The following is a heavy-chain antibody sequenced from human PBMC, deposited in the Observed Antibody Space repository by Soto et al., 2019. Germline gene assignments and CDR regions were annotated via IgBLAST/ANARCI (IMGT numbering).Heavy chain of an antibody. D-gene: IGHD2-2*02. CDR2: ISPYNGDT. CDR1: GYTFTLFG. V-gene: IGHV1-18*01. CDR3: ARGGQYRYFDY. Sequence: QVQLVQSGAEVKKPGASVKVSCTTSGYTFTLFGITWVRQAPGQGLEWMGWISPYNGDTKYAEKLEGRVTLTTDTSTDTAYMELTSLTSXXXXXXXXARGGQYRYFDYWGQGTLVTVSS. J-gene: IGHJ4*02.